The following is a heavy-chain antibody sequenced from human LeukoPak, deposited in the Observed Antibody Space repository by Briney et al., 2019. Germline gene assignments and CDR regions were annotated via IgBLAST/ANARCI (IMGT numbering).Heavy chain of an antibody. CDR2: IYISGGT. CDR3: ARVRRNSGNKYFDP. V-gene: IGHV4-61*02. J-gene: IGHJ5*02. D-gene: IGHD5-12*01. CDR1: GGSISSGNYY. Sequence: SQTLSLTCSVSGGSISSGNYYWSWIRQPAGMGLEWIGRIYISGGTDYNPSPKSRLTISIDTSKNQFYLRLSSVTAADTAVYYCARVRRNSGNKYFDPWGQGTRVTVSS.